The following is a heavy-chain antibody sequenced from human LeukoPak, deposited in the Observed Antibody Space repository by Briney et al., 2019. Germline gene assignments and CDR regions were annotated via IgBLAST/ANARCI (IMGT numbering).Heavy chain of an antibody. CDR3: ARTLYDSSGYGGHNAFDI. CDR1: GGTFSSYT. J-gene: IGHJ3*02. CDR2: IIPILGIA. V-gene: IGHV1-69*02. Sequence: ASVKVSCKASGGTFSSYTISWVRQATGRGLEWMGRIIPILGIANYAQKFQGRVTITADKSTSTAYMELSSLRSEDTAVYYCARTLYDSSGYGGHNAFDIWGQGTMVTVSS. D-gene: IGHD3-22*01.